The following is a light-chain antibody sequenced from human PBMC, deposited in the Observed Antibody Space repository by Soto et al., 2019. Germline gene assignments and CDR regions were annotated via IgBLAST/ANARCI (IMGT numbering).Light chain of an antibody. CDR2: DVS. Sequence: EIEVTQSPSALSASVGDRVTITCRASQTISDSLAWYQQKPGKAPDLLMSDVSSLERGVASRFSGSGSGTEFTLTISSMQPDDFATYYCQQYHGYSRTFGQGTKADIK. V-gene: IGKV1-5*01. J-gene: IGKJ1*01. CDR1: QTISDS. CDR3: QQYHGYSRT.